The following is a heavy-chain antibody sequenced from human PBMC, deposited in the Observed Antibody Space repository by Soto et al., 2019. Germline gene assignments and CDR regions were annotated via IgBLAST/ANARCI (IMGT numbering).Heavy chain of an antibody. V-gene: IGHV1-46*01. D-gene: IGHD3-10*01. CDR2: INPSGGST. Sequence: ASVKVSCKASGYTFTNYYAHWVRQAPGQGLEWMGLINPSGGSTTYAQKFQGRVTMTRDTSANTDYLELSSLRSEDTAVYYCARDNSRDFGSGIKAWWFDPWGQGTLVTVS. J-gene: IGHJ5*02. CDR3: ARDNSRDFGSGIKAWWFDP. CDR1: GYTFTNYY.